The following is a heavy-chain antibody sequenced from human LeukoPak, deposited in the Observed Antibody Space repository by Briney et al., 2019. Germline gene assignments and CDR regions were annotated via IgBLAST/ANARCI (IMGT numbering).Heavy chain of an antibody. CDR3: AHRRDGYNTRTLNDAFDI. D-gene: IGHD5-24*01. Sequence: ESGPTLVKPTQTLTLTCTFSGFSLSTSGEGVGWIRQPPGKALEWLALIYWDDDKRYSPSLKSRLTITKDTSKNQVVLTMTNMDPVDTATYYRAHRRDGYNTRTLNDAFDIWGQGTMVTVSS. CDR1: GFSLSTSGEG. V-gene: IGHV2-5*02. CDR2: IYWDDDK. J-gene: IGHJ3*02.